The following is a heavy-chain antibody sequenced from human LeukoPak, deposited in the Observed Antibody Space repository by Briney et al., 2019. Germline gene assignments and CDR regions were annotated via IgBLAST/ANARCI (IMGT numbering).Heavy chain of an antibody. D-gene: IGHD4-23*01. CDR2: SDSGGST. J-gene: IGHJ4*02. CDR3: AKSSTVVTTYFDY. V-gene: IGHV3-23*01. CDR1: GFTFGSYA. Sequence: GGSLRLSCAASGFTFGSYAMSWVRQAPGKGLEWVSASDSGGSTYYADSVKGRFTISRDNSKNTLYLQMNSLRAEDTAVYYCAKSSTVVTTYFDYWGQGTLVTVSS.